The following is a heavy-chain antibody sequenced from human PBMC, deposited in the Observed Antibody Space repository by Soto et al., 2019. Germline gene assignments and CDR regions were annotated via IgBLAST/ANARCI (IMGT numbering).Heavy chain of an antibody. D-gene: IGHD1-1*01. CDR2: ISAYNGNT. V-gene: IGHV1-18*01. CDR3: ATWLQREHAYDV. J-gene: IGHJ3*01. Sequence: QVQLVQSGPELKKPGTSVTVSCKASGYTFATYAVSWVRQAPGQGLEWMGWISAYNGNTINAQKFQGRVTLTTDTSTSTAYMALTSLTSDDTAIYYCATWLQREHAYDVWGQGTTVTVSS. CDR1: GYTFATYA.